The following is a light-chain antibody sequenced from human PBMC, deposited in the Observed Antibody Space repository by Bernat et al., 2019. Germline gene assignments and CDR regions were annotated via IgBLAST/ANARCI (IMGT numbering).Light chain of an antibody. V-gene: IGKV3-20*01. Sequence: EIVLTQSPGTLSLSPGERATLSCRASQSVSSNYLAWYQQKPGQAPRLLIYGASSRATGIPDRFSGSWSGTDFTLAISRLEPEDFAVYYCQQYGNSPSTFGQGTKLEIK. J-gene: IGKJ2*01. CDR2: GAS. CDR3: QQYGNSPST. CDR1: QSVSSNY.